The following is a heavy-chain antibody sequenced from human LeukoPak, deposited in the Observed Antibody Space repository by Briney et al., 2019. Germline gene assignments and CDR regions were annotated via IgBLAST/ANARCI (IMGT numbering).Heavy chain of an antibody. CDR1: GDSVSSNSAA. CDR3: VRSRRRFSSSWYSDY. J-gene: IGHJ4*02. D-gene: IGHD6-13*01. Sequence: SQTLSLTCAISGDSVSSNSAAWNWIRQSPSRGLEWLGRTYYRSKWYNDYTISVRSRITINPDTSKNQFSLQLNSVTPEDTAVYYCVRSRRRFSSSWYSDYWGQGTLVTVSS. CDR2: TYYRSKWYN. V-gene: IGHV6-1*01.